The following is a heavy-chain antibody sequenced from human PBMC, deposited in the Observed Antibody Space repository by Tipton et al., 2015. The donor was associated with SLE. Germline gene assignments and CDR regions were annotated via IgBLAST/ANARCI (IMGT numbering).Heavy chain of an antibody. J-gene: IGHJ4*02. V-gene: IGHV4-4*02. Sequence: SLRLSCAVSSGSISSSDWWSWVRQPPGKGLEWIGEIYRSGSATYNPSLKSRVTISMDKSKDQFSLNLASVTPADTAVYYCARNGFYSLDYWGQGTLATVSS. CDR3: ARNGFYSLDY. D-gene: IGHD3-22*01. CDR2: IYRSGSA. CDR1: SGSISSSDW.